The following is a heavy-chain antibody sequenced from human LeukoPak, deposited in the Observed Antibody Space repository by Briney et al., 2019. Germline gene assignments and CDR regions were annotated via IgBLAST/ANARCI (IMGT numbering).Heavy chain of an antibody. CDR3: ARDSTGASV. Sequence: GGSLRLSCAASGFTVSSNYISWVRQAPGKWLEWISAAYIGGDTYYIDSVRGRFTISRDNSKNTIHLQMNGLTPEDTAMYYCARDSTGASVWGKGTTVTVSS. CDR2: AYIGGDT. V-gene: IGHV3-53*01. D-gene: IGHD1-14*01. CDR1: GFTVSSNY. J-gene: IGHJ6*04.